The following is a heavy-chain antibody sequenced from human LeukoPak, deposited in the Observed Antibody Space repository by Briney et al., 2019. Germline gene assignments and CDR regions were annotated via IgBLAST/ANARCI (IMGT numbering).Heavy chain of an antibody. V-gene: IGHV4-4*09. J-gene: IGHJ4*02. CDR1: GGSISTYY. CDR2: IYTTEST. Sequence: SETLSLTCTVSGGSISTYYWSWIRQPPGKGLEWIGHIYTTESTNYNPSLESRVTISVDTSKNQFSLMLSSVTAADTAFYYCARRRTTGTTGYFDYWGQGNVVTVSS. CDR3: ARRRTTGTTGYFDY. D-gene: IGHD1-1*01.